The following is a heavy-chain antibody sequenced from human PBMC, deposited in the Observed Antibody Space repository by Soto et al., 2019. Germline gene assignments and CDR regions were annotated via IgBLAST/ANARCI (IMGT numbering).Heavy chain of an antibody. CDR1: GGSISSGGYS. CDR3: ATQLYGSGSSSLYTGAFDI. V-gene: IGHV4-30-2*01. Sequence: QLQLQESGSGLVKPSQTLSLTCAVSGGSISSGGYSWSWIRQPPGKGLEWIGYIYHSGSTYYNPSLKSRVTISVDRSKNQFSLKLSSVTAADTAVYYCATQLYGSGSSSLYTGAFDIWGQGTMVTVSS. D-gene: IGHD3-10*01. CDR2: IYHSGST. J-gene: IGHJ3*02.